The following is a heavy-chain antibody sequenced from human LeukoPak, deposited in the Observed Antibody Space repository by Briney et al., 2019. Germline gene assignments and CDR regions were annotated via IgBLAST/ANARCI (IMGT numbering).Heavy chain of an antibody. CDR1: GFTFSSYA. CDR2: ISYDGSNK. CDR3: ARPPAAAGPFDY. J-gene: IGHJ4*02. Sequence: GGSLRLSCAASGFTFSSYAMHRVRQAPGKGLGWVAVISYDGSNKYYADSVKGRFTISRDNSKNTLYLQMNSLRAEDTAVYYCARPPAAAGPFDYWGQGTLVTVSS. D-gene: IGHD6-13*01. V-gene: IGHV3-30-3*01.